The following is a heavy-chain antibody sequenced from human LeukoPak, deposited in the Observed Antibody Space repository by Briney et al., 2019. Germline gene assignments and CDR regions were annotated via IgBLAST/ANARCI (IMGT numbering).Heavy chain of an antibody. CDR1: GYSLTTYG. D-gene: IGHD3-9*01. CDR3: ARAPPYYDSLTGYYHPHYGMDV. V-gene: IGHV1-18*01. CDR2: ISAYNGNT. J-gene: IGHJ6*02. Sequence: ASVKVSCKASGYSLTTYGIIWVRQAPGQGLEWMGWISAYNGNTDHAQNLQGRVTMTTDTSTSTAYMELRSLRSDDTAVYYCARAPPYYDSLTGYYHPHYGMDVWGQGTTVTVSS.